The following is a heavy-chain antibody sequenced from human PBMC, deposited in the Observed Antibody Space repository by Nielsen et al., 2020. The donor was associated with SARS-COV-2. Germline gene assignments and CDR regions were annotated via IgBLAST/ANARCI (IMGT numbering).Heavy chain of an antibody. Sequence: LRLSCTVSGGSISSGGYYWSWIRHHPGKGLEWIGYIYFSGRTRYNPSLKSRVTISVDTSKNQFSLSLRSVTAADTAVYYCARESSGYDHYNYGMDVWGQGTTVTVSS. J-gene: IGHJ6*02. CDR1: GGSISSGGYY. D-gene: IGHD5-12*01. CDR3: ARESSGYDHYNYGMDV. V-gene: IGHV4-31*03. CDR2: IYFSGRT.